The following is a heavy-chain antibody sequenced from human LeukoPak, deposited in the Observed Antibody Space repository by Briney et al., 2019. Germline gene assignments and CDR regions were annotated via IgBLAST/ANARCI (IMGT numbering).Heavy chain of an antibody. CDR2: IQYDGKVK. V-gene: IGHV3-30*02. CDR3: AKITTAGCYFDY. CDR1: GFTFSTYG. D-gene: IGHD6-13*01. J-gene: IGHJ4*02. Sequence: GGPLRLSCVACGFTFSTYGMLWVRQAPEKALEWVAFIQYDGKVKHHADSVKGRFTISRDNSKNTVFLQMNSLRTEDTAVYYCAKITTAGCYFDYWGQGTLVIVSS.